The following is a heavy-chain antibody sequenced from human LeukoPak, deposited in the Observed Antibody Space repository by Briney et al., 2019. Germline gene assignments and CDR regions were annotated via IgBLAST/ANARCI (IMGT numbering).Heavy chain of an antibody. V-gene: IGHV3-7*01. CDR1: GFTFSNYW. Sequence: GGSLRLSCAASGFTFSNYWMSWVRQAPGKGLEWVANIKQDRSEKYYVDSVKGRFTISRDNAKNSLYLQMNSLRAEDTAVYYCARSNSGSYYVDYWGQGTLVTVSS. D-gene: IGHD1-26*01. CDR2: IKQDRSEK. J-gene: IGHJ4*02. CDR3: ARSNSGSYYVDY.